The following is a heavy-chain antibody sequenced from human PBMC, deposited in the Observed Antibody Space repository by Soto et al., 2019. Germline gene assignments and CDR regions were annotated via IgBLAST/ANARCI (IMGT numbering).Heavy chain of an antibody. D-gene: IGHD3-22*01. J-gene: IGHJ4*02. CDR1: GGSISNNY. CDR2: IFYSGST. V-gene: IGHV4-59*01. Sequence: SETLSLTCAVSGGSISNNYWSWIRQAPGQRLEWIGNIFYSGSTNYIPSLKGRVTISVDTSKNQFSLKLTSVTPADTAVYFCARELLIGDSGYSGYADYWGQGTLVTVSS. CDR3: ARELLIGDSGYSGYADY.